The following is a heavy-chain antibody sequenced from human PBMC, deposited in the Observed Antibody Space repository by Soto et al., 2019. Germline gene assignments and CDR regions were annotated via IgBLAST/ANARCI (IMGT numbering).Heavy chain of an antibody. V-gene: IGHV5-10-1*01. CDR2: IDPSDSYT. CDR1: GYSFTSYW. Sequence: PGESLKISCKGSGYSFTSYWISWVRQMPGKGLEWMGRIDPSDSYTNYSPSFQGHVTISADKSISTAYLQWSSLKASDTAMYYCARPHGGNSKWVDLGFEYWGQGTLVTVSS. D-gene: IGHD2-21*02. J-gene: IGHJ4*02. CDR3: ARPHGGNSKWVDLGFEY.